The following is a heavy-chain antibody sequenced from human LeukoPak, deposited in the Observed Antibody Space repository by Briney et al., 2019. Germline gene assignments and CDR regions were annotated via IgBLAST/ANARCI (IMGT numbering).Heavy chain of an antibody. J-gene: IGHJ5*02. CDR1: GGTFSSYA. D-gene: IGHD6-19*01. CDR2: IIPIFGTA. Sequence: GSSVKVSCKASGGTFSSYAISWVRQASGQGLEWMGGIIPIFGTANYAQKFQGRVTITTDESTSTAYMELSSLRSEDTAVYYCASGYSSGWYRGWFDPWGQGTLVTVSS. V-gene: IGHV1-69*05. CDR3: ASGYSSGWYRGWFDP.